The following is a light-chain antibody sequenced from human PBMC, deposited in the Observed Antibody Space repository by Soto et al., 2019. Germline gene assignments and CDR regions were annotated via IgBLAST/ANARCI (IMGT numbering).Light chain of an antibody. CDR1: SSNIGSNY. Sequence: QSVLTQPPSASGTPGQRVTISCSGSSSNIGSNYVYWYQQVPGTAPRLLMYRASQRPSGVPARFSGSKSGTSASLAISGLRSEDEAEYYCAAWDDTLNGLVFGGGTQLTVL. J-gene: IGLJ2*01. CDR2: RAS. V-gene: IGLV1-47*01. CDR3: AAWDDTLNGLV.